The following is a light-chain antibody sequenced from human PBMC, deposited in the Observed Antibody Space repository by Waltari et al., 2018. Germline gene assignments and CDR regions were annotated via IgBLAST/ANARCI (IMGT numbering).Light chain of an antibody. CDR2: MTS. J-gene: IGKJ4*02. CDR3: QQYNNYPIT. CDR1: HSISSC. V-gene: IGKV1-5*03. Sequence: IQMPQPPSTLSASVGDRVTITCLASHSISSCLAWYPHKPGKVPKLLMYMTSSLESGVPSRFSGSGSGTEFTLTISSLQPDDFATYYCQQYNNYPITFGGGTKVEIK.